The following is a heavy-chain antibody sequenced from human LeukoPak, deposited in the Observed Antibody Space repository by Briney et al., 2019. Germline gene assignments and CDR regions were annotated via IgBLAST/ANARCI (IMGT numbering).Heavy chain of an antibody. V-gene: IGHV4-34*01. CDR1: GGSFSGYH. J-gene: IGHJ4*02. CDR2: INRSGSI. CDR3: VRGVGDY. Sequence: SETLSLTCAVYGGSFSGYHWSWIRQPPGKGLEWIGEINRSGSINYNPSLKSRVTISVDTSKNLYSLRLSSVTAADTAVYFGVRGVGDYWGRGTLVTVSS.